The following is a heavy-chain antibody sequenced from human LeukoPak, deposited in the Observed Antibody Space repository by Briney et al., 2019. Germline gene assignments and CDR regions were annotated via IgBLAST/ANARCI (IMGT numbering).Heavy chain of an antibody. CDR3: ARLGGVYGGYYFDY. CDR2: NSYSGST. CDR1: GGSISSSSYH. Sequence: SETLSLTCTVSGGSISSSSYHWGWIRQPPGKGLEWIGSNSYSGSTYYNLSLKSRVTISVDTSKNQFSLKLNSLTAADTAVYFCARLGGVYGGYYFDYWGQGTLVTVSS. V-gene: IGHV4-39*01. D-gene: IGHD2-8*02. J-gene: IGHJ4*02.